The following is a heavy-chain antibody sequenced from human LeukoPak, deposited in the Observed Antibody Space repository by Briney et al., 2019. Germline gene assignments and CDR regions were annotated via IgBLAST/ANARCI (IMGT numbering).Heavy chain of an antibody. CDR2: IYYSGST. Sequence: SETLSLTCAVYGGSFSGYYWSWIRQPPGKGLEWIGYIYYSGSTNYNPSLKSRVTISVDTSKNQFSLKLSSVTAADTAVYYCASFLWFGELYFDYWGQGTLVTVSS. CDR3: ASFLWFGELYFDY. CDR1: GGSFSGYY. J-gene: IGHJ4*02. D-gene: IGHD3-10*01. V-gene: IGHV4-59*01.